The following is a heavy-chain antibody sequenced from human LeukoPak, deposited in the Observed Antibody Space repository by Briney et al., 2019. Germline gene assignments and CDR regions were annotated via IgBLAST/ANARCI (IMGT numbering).Heavy chain of an antibody. CDR2: IYYSGST. CDR3: ARLDYGGNSVGY. D-gene: IGHD4-23*01. CDR1: GGSIXXXX. J-gene: IGHJ4*02. Sequence: ASGGSIXXXXXXWXXXPPGXXXXXIGYIYYSGSTNYTPSLKSRVTISVDTSKNQFSLKLSSVTAADTAVYYCARLDYGGNSVGYWGQGTLVTVSS. V-gene: IGHV4-59*08.